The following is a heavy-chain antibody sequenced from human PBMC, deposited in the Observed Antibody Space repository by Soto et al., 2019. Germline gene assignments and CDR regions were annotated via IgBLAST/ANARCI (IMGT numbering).Heavy chain of an antibody. V-gene: IGHV4-59*08. J-gene: IGHJ5*02. Sequence: QVHLQESGPGLVKPSETLSLTCTVSGGSITGYYWNWIRQPPGKGLEWIGNIYDSGAAYNNETTNYNPSLKSRVTISVDTSKKQISLKATSVTAADTAVYYCARHGRVLAGFDPWGQGTLVTVSS. CDR3: ARHGRVLAGFDP. D-gene: IGHD3-3*01. CDR1: GGSITGYY. CDR2: IYDSGAAYNNETT.